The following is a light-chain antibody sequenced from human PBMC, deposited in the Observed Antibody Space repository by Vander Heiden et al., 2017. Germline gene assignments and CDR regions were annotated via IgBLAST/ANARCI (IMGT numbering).Light chain of an antibody. CDR3: QQRNSYPYT. V-gene: IGKV1-9*01. J-gene: IGKJ2*01. Sequence: DIQLTQSPSFLSASLGDRVTITSRASQGISNYLAWYQQKPGNVPKRLIYAASTWQSGVPSRFSGSGSGTEFTLTISSLQHEDFATYYCQQRNSYPYTFGQGTKLEIK. CDR2: AAS. CDR1: QGISNY.